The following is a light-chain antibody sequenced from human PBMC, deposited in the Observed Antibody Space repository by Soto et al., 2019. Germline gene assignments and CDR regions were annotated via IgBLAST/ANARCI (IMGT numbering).Light chain of an antibody. Sequence: QSVLTQPASVSGSPGQSITISCTGSSSAVGSYRLASWYQHHPGKVPKLIIYEGSKRPSGVSNRFSGSEPGNTASLTISGLQAEDEADYYCCSSAPSRTFVFGTGTKVTVL. J-gene: IGLJ1*01. V-gene: IGLV2-23*01. CDR2: EGS. CDR1: SSAVGSYRL. CDR3: CSSAPSRTFV.